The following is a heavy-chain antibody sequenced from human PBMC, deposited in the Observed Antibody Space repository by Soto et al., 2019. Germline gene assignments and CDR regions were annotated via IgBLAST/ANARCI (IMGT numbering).Heavy chain of an antibody. V-gene: IGHV3-48*01. CDR1: GFTFSTYS. J-gene: IGHJ4*02. CDR3: AGGAWYVDY. CDR2: ISSSSSTI. Sequence: GGSLRLSCAASGFTFSTYSMNWVRQAPGKGLEWLSYISSSSSTIYYADSVKGRFTISRDNAKNSLYLQMNSLRAEDTAVYYCAGGAWYVDYWGQGTLVTVPQ. D-gene: IGHD6-19*01.